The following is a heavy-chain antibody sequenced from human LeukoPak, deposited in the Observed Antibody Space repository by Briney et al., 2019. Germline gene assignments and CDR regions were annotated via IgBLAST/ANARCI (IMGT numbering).Heavy chain of an antibody. Sequence: GGSLRLSCAASGFSFNTYGAHWIRQAPGKGLDWVAAISYDGKNKYYADSVKGRFTISRDTSKNTLDLQMNSLRVADTALYYCASLPMERLPHNGFDIWGRGTMVTVSS. D-gene: IGHD1-26*01. CDR2: ISYDGKNK. CDR3: ASLPMERLPHNGFDI. V-gene: IGHV3-30*03. J-gene: IGHJ3*02. CDR1: GFSFNTYG.